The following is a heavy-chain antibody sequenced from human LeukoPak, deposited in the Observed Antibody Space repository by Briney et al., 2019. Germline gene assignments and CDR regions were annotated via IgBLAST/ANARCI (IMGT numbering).Heavy chain of an antibody. CDR3: ARDNRPYYDFWSGYPAYFDY. Sequence: GGSLRLSCAASGFTFSSYWMSWVRQAPGKGLEWVANIKQDGSEKYYVDSVKGRFTISRDNSKNTLYLQVNSLRAEDTAVYYCARDNRPYYDFWSGYPAYFDYWGQGTLVTVSS. J-gene: IGHJ4*02. D-gene: IGHD3-3*01. CDR2: IKQDGSEK. CDR1: GFTFSSYW. V-gene: IGHV3-7*01.